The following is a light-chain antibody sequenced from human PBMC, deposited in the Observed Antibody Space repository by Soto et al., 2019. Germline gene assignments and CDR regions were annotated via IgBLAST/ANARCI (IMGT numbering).Light chain of an antibody. V-gene: IGKV1-39*01. CDR1: QSISSS. CDR2: AAS. J-gene: IGKJ1*01. Sequence: DIQMTQSPSSLSASVGDRVSITCRASQSISSSLNWYQQKPGKAPKLLIYAASSLQSGVPSRFSGSGSGTDFTLTISSLQPEDFATYYCQQSHSTLWTFGQGTKVEIK. CDR3: QQSHSTLWT.